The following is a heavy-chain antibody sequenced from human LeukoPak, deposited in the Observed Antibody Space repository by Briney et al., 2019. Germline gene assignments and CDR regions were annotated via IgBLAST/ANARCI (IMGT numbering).Heavy chain of an antibody. CDR1: GFTFSSYS. D-gene: IGHD1-26*01. V-gene: IGHV3-30*02. J-gene: IGHJ4*02. CDR2: IRYDGSNK. CDR3: ARDITSGSYFDY. Sequence: GGSQRLSCAASGFTFSSYSMNWVRQAPGKGLEWVAFIRYDGSNKYYADSVKGRFTIPRDNSKNTLYLQMNSLRAEDTAVYYCARDITSGSYFDYWGQGTLVTVSS.